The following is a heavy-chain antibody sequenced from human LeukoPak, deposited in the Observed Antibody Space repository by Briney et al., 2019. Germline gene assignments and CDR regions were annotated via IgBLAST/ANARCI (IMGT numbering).Heavy chain of an antibody. CDR1: GFTFDDYA. CDR3: AKDARSYYDILTGYFDH. Sequence: PGGSLRLSCAASGFTFDDYAMHWVRQAPGKGLEWVSGISWNSGSIGYADSVKGRFTISRDNAKNSLYLQMNSLRAEDTALYYCAKDARSYYDILTGYFDHWGQRTLVTVSS. D-gene: IGHD3-9*01. V-gene: IGHV3-9*01. CDR2: ISWNSGSI. J-gene: IGHJ4*02.